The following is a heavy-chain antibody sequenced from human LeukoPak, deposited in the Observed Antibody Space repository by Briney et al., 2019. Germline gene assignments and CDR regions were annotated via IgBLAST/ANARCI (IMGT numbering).Heavy chain of an antibody. CDR2: IKSKADGGTT. Sequence: GGSLRLSCAASGFTFSSYGMHWVRQAPGKGLEWVGRIKSKADGGTTDYAAPVKGRFTISRDDSENTLYLQMNSLKTEDTAVYYCTIQRGYGSGTLDPWGQGTLVAVSS. V-gene: IGHV3-15*01. CDR1: GFTFSSYG. CDR3: TIQRGYGSGTLDP. J-gene: IGHJ5*02. D-gene: IGHD3-10*01.